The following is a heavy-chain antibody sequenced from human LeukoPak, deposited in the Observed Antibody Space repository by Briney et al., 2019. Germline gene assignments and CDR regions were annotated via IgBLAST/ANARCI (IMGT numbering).Heavy chain of an antibody. J-gene: IGHJ3*02. CDR1: GFTFSSYG. D-gene: IGHD1-26*01. V-gene: IGHV3-30*02. Sequence: PGGSLRLSCAASGFTFSSYGMYWVRQAPGKGLEWVAFIRDDGSNKYYADSVKGRFTISRDNAENSLYLQMNSLRAEDTAVYYCARENVAGATAFDIWGQGTMVTVSS. CDR3: ARENVAGATAFDI. CDR2: IRDDGSNK.